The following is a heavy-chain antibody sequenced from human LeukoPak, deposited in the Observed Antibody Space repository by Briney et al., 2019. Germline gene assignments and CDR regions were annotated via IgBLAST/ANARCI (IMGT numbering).Heavy chain of an antibody. CDR1: GGSVSSGSYY. Sequence: SETLSLTCTVSGGSVSSGSYYWGWIRQPPGKGLEWIGNIYYSGSTNYNPSLKSRVTISVDTSKNQFSLRLSSVTAADTAVYYCARRGSSGWGCWGQGTLVTVSS. D-gene: IGHD6-19*01. CDR3: ARRGSSGWGC. CDR2: IYYSGST. J-gene: IGHJ4*02. V-gene: IGHV4-39*07.